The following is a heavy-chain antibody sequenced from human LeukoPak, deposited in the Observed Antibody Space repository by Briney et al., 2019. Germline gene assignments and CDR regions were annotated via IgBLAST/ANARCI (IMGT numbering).Heavy chain of an antibody. Sequence: GGSLRLSCAASGFTFSSYEMNWVRQAPGKGLEWVSYISSSSSTIYYADSVQGRFTISRDNAKNSLYLQMNSLRAEDTAVYYCARETDSTLFDYWGQGTLVTVSS. J-gene: IGHJ4*02. CDR2: ISSSSSTI. CDR3: ARETDSTLFDY. V-gene: IGHV3-48*03. D-gene: IGHD2-2*01. CDR1: GFTFSSYE.